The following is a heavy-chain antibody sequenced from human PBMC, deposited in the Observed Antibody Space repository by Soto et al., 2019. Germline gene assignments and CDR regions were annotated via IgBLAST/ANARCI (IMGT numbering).Heavy chain of an antibody. J-gene: IGHJ6*02. Sequence: GGSLRLSCAASGFTFSDYYMSWIRQAPGKGLEWVSYISSSGSTIYYADSVKGRFTISRDNAKNSLYLQMNSLRAEDTAVYYCARDKVAKSSIAARTGYYYYGMDVWGQGTMVTVSS. D-gene: IGHD6-6*01. V-gene: IGHV3-11*01. CDR1: GFTFSDYY. CDR2: ISSSGSTI. CDR3: ARDKVAKSSIAARTGYYYYGMDV.